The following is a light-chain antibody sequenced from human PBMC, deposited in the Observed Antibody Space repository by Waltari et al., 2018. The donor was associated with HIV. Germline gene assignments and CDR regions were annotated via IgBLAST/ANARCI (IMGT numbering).Light chain of an antibody. CDR3: CSYAGTYTYV. J-gene: IGLJ1*01. V-gene: IGLV2-11*01. Sequence: QSALTQPRSVSGSPGQSVTISCTGTSSAIGDFAYVSWYQQYPGKAPKVIIYEVSQRPSGVPDRFTASKSGITASLTISGLQDEDEADYYCCSYAGTYTYVFGTGTTVTVL. CDR1: SSAIGDFAY. CDR2: EVS.